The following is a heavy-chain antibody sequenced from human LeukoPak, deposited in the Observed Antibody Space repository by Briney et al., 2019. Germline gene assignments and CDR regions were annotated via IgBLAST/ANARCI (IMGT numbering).Heavy chain of an antibody. CDR3: ARVRTGLYDAFDI. J-gene: IGHJ3*02. V-gene: IGHV4-59*01. Sequence: SETLSLTCTVSGDSISNYYWSWIRQPPGKGLEWIGYIYYSGSTNYNPSLKSRVTISVDTPKNQFSLKLSSVTAADTAVYYCARVRTGLYDAFDIWGQGTMVTVSS. CDR1: GDSISNYY. CDR2: IYYSGST. D-gene: IGHD4-17*01.